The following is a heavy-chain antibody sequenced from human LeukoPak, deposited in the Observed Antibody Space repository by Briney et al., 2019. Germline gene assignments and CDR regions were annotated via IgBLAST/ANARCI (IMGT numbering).Heavy chain of an antibody. V-gene: IGHV3-23*01. CDR3: AQVMGVRGAPSDY. CDR1: GFTFSSYA. CDR2: ISGSGGST. Sequence: PGGSLRLSCAAYGFTFSSYAMSWVRQAPGKGLEWVSAISGSGGSTYYADSVKGRFTISRDNSKNTLYLQMNSLRAEDTALYYCAQVMGVRGAPSDYWGQGTLVTVSS. D-gene: IGHD3-10*01. J-gene: IGHJ4*02.